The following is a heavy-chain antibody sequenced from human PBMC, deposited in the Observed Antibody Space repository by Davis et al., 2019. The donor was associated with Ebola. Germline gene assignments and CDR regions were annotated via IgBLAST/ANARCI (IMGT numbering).Heavy chain of an antibody. Sequence: SETLSLTCTVSGGSISSGGYYWSWIRQPPGKGLEWIGYIYYSGSTNYNPSLKSRVTISVDTSKNQFSLKLSSVTAADTAVYYCAVDIVLMVYAWFDYWGQGTLVTVSS. CDR1: GGSISSGGYY. D-gene: IGHD2-8*01. V-gene: IGHV4-61*08. CDR3: AVDIVLMVYAWFDY. CDR2: IYYSGST. J-gene: IGHJ4*02.